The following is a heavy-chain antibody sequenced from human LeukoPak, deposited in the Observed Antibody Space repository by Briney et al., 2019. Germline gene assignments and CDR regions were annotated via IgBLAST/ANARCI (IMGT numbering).Heavy chain of an antibody. J-gene: IGHJ4*02. CDR3: ARLRDGRWLLEY. CDR2: INYSGTT. CDR1: GGSISSSGYY. Sequence: SETLSLTCTVSGGSISSSGYYWGWIRQPPGKGLEWIASINYSGTTYYNPSLKSRVTISEDRSKNQFSLKLSSVTAADTAVYYCARLRDGRWLLEYWGQGTLVTVSS. D-gene: IGHD5-24*01. V-gene: IGHV4-39*01.